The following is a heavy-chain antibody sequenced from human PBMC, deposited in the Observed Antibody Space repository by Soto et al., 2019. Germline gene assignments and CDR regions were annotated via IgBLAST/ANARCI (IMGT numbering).Heavy chain of an antibody. J-gene: IGHJ4*02. CDR2: ITDTGGDT. V-gene: IGHV3-23*01. D-gene: IGHD3-22*01. Sequence: GGSLRLSCAASGCTFSGCAMSWVRQAPGEGLEWISAITDTGGDTYHADSVKGRFTISRDNSKNTLYLQMNSLRAEDTAVYYCVKGSSASRPYYFDYWGQGTLVTAPQ. CDR3: VKGSSASRPYYFDY. CDR1: GCTFSGCA.